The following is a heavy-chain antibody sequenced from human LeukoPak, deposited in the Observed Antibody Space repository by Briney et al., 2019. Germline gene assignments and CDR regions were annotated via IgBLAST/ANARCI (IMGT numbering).Heavy chain of an antibody. CDR2: IYYSGST. CDR3: ARQTGSGMFILP. J-gene: IGHJ4*02. CDR1: GGSISSSSYY. D-gene: IGHD3-3*01. Sequence: SETLSLTCTVSGGSISSSSYYWGWIRQPPGKGLEWIGSIYYSGSTYYNPSLKSRVTISVDTSKNQFSLRLTSVTAADTAVYYCARQTGSGMFILPGGQGTLVTVSS. V-gene: IGHV4-39*01.